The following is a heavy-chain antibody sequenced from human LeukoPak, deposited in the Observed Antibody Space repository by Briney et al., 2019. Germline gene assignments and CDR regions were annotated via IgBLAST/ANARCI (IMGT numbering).Heavy chain of an antibody. CDR3: ARDLAGPKVYYFDY. CDR2: IYYSGTT. V-gene: IGHV4-39*07. CDR1: GDSVSSTRYY. Sequence: SETLSLTCTVSGDSVSSTRYYWGWIRQPPGKGLEWIGSIYYSGTTYYNPSLKSRVTISVDTSKNQFSLKLSSVTAADTAVYYCARDLAGPKVYYFDYWGQGTLVAVSS. J-gene: IGHJ4*02.